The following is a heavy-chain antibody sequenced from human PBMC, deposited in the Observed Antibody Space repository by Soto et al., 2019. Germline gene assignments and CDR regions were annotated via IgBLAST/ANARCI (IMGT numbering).Heavy chain of an antibody. CDR3: AAGDLEYSSSSYYSYYGMDV. Sequence: SVKVSCKASGGTFSSYAISWVRQAPGQGLEWMGGIIPIFGTANYAQKFQGRVTITADESTSTAYMELSSLRSEDTAVYYCAAGDLEYSSSSYYSYYGMDVWGQGTTVTVSS. D-gene: IGHD6-6*01. CDR1: GGTFSSYA. V-gene: IGHV1-69*13. CDR2: IIPIFGTA. J-gene: IGHJ6*02.